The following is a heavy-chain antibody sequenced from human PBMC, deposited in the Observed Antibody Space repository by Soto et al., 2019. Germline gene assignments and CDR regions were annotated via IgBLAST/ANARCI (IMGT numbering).Heavy chain of an antibody. D-gene: IGHD5-12*01. Sequence: SETLSLTCTVSGGSISSGDYYWSWIRQPPGKGLEWIGYIYYSGSTYYNPSLKSRVTISVDTSKNQFSLKLSSVTAADTAVYYCAKYRRTDAEGYRLDFWGQGTLVTVSS. CDR2: IYYSGST. J-gene: IGHJ4*02. CDR3: AKYRRTDAEGYRLDF. V-gene: IGHV4-30-4*02. CDR1: GGSISSGDYY.